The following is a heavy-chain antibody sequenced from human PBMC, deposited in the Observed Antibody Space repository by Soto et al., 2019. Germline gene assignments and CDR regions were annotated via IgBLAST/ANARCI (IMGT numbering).Heavy chain of an antibody. V-gene: IGHV4-61*01. D-gene: IGHD2-8*01. CDR3: ARVGEKPRYCTNGVCPKRVYYYYYMDV. J-gene: IGHJ6*03. CDR2: IYYSGST. CDR1: GGSVSSDTYY. Sequence: PSETLSLTCTVSGGSVSSDTYYWGWIRQPPGKGLEWIGFIYYSGSTNYNPSLKSRVTISVDTSKNQFSLKLSSVTAAETAVYYCARVGEKPRYCTNGVCPKRVYYYYYMDVWGKGTTVTVSS.